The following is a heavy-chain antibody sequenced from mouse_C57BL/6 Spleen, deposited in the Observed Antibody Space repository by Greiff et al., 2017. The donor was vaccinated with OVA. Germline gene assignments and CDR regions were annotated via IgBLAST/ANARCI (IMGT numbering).Heavy chain of an antibody. Sequence: QVQLKQPGAELVKPGASVKMSCKASGYTFTSYWITWVKQRPGQGLEWIGDIYPGSGSTNYNEKFKSKATLTVDTSSSTAYMQLSSLTSEDAAVYYCARPLDYGSSYGYFGVWGTGTTGTVSS. J-gene: IGHJ1*03. CDR1: GYTFTSYW. CDR2: IYPGSGST. D-gene: IGHD1-1*01. V-gene: IGHV1-55*01. CDR3: ARPLDYGSSYGYFGV.